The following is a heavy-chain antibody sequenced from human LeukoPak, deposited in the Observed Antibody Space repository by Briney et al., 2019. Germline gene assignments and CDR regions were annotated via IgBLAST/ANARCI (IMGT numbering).Heavy chain of an antibody. CDR2: IRRRTDSATT. CDR3: TGDLGERWNLREPFHY. D-gene: IGHD5-24*01. CDR1: GFTFSDYT. J-gene: IGHJ4*02. V-gene: IGHV3-49*04. Sequence: PGGSLRLSCIASGFTFSDYTMSWVRQAPGRGLEWVGLIRRRTDSATTEYAASVKGRFTTSRDDSNSITYLQMSSLKTDDTAVYYCTGDLGERWNLREPFHYWGQGTPVTVSS.